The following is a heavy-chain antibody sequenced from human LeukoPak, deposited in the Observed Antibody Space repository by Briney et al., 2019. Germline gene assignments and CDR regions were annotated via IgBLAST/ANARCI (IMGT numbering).Heavy chain of an antibody. Sequence: SETLSLTCAVYGGSFSGYYWSWIRQPPGKGLEWIGEINHSGSTNYNPSLKSRVTISVDTSKNQFSLKLSSVTAADTAVYYCARIKGYSSGLIIDYYYYMDVWGKGTTVTISS. J-gene: IGHJ6*03. CDR1: GGSFSGYY. V-gene: IGHV4-34*01. CDR3: ARIKGYSSGLIIDYYYYMDV. CDR2: INHSGST. D-gene: IGHD6-19*01.